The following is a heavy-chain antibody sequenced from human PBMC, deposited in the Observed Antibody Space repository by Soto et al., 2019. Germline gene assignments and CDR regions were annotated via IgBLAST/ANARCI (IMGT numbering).Heavy chain of an antibody. Sequence: PGGSLRLSCAASGFTFSSYGMHWVRQAPGKGLEWVAVISYDGSNKYYADSVKGRVIISRDNSKNTLNLEMNSLRAEDTAIYYCVKDRVPGAYGNYYGMDVWGQGTTVTVS. CDR2: ISYDGSNK. CDR3: VKDRVPGAYGNYYGMDV. D-gene: IGHD5-12*01. V-gene: IGHV3-30*18. CDR1: GFTFSSYG. J-gene: IGHJ6*02.